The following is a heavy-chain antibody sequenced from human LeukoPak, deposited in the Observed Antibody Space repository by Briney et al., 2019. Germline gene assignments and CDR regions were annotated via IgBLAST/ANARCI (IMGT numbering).Heavy chain of an antibody. CDR2: IRYGGSNK. CDR1: GFTFSSYG. CDR3: AKDLSYGGNSIDY. Sequence: PGGSLRLSCAASGFTFSSYGVHWVRQAPGKGLEWVAFIRYGGSNKYYADSVKGRFTISRDNSKNTLYLQMNSLRAEDTAVYYCAKDLSYGGNSIDYWGQGTLVTVSS. V-gene: IGHV3-30*02. D-gene: IGHD4-23*01. J-gene: IGHJ4*02.